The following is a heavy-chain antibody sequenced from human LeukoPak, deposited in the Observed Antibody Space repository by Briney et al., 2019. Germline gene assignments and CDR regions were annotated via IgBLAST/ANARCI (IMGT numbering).Heavy chain of an antibody. Sequence: PGGSLRLSCAASGFTFSSYAMSWVRQAPGKGLEWVSAISGSGGSTYYADSVKGRFTISRDNSKNTLYLQMNSLRAEDTAVYYCARKSCSSTSCSLDYWGQGTLVTVSS. CDR1: GFTFSSYA. V-gene: IGHV3-23*01. D-gene: IGHD2-2*01. CDR2: ISGSGGST. CDR3: ARKSCSSTSCSLDY. J-gene: IGHJ4*02.